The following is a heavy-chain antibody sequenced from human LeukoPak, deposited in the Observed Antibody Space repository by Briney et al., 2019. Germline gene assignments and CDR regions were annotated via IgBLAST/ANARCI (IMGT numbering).Heavy chain of an antibody. Sequence: PSETLSLTCTVSGGSISSYYWSWIRQPPGKGLEWIGYIYYSGSTNYNPSLKSRVTISVDTSKDQFSLKLSSVTAADTAVYYCARQQVATDLYYYGSGSYGGAFDYWGQGTLVTVSS. CDR3: ARQQVATDLYYYGSGSYGGAFDY. V-gene: IGHV4-59*08. CDR1: GGSISSYY. D-gene: IGHD3-10*01. J-gene: IGHJ4*02. CDR2: IYYSGST.